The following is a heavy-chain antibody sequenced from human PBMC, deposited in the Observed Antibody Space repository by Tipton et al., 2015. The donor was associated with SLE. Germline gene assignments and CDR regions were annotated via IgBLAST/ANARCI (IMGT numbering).Heavy chain of an antibody. CDR3: ARRREFTTVTSFFDY. V-gene: IGHV4-34*01. CDR1: GGSFSGYY. J-gene: IGHJ4*02. D-gene: IGHD4-17*01. CDR2: INHSGST. Sequence: LRLSCAVYGGSFSGYYWSWIRQPPGKGLEWIGEINHSGSTNYNPSLKSRVTISVDTSKNQFSLKLSSVTAADTAVYYCARRREFTTVTSFFDYWGQGTLVTVSS.